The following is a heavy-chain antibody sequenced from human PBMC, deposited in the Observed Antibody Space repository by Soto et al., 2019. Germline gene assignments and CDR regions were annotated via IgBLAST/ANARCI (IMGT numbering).Heavy chain of an antibody. J-gene: IGHJ4*02. V-gene: IGHV4-59*01. Sequence: LTCTVSGDSISTFYWGWMRQSPGKELEWIGYVYYTGSTNYNPSLKSRVTISVDRSKNQFSLKLTSANAADTAVYYCARGRTVRNYADDSSDYFYFFDYWGQGTQVTVSS. CDR2: VYYTGST. CDR1: GDSISTFY. D-gene: IGHD3-22*01. CDR3: ARGRTVRNYADDSSDYFYFFDY.